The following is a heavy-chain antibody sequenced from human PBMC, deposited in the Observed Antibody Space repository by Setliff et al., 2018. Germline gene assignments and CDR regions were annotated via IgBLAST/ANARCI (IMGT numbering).Heavy chain of an antibody. J-gene: IGHJ6*03. Sequence: GGSLRLSCAASGFTFSSYSMNWVRQAPGKGLEWDSSISSSSSYIYYADSVKGRFTISRDNAKNSLYLQMNSLRAEDTAVYYCARDGWGSVQWLALYYYYYYMDVWGKGTTVTVS. CDR1: GFTFSSYS. CDR3: ARDGWGSVQWLALYYYYYYMDV. D-gene: IGHD6-19*01. V-gene: IGHV3-21*01. CDR2: ISSSSSYI.